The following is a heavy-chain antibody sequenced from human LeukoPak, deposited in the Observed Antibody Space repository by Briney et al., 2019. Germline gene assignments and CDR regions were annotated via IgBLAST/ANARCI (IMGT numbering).Heavy chain of an antibody. V-gene: IGHV4-31*03. Sequence: SETLSLTCTVSGGSISSGGYYWSWIRQHPGKGLEWIGYIYHSGSTYYNPSLKSRVTISVDTSKNQFSLKLSSVTAADTAVYYCARDRYRERHSENWFDPWGQGTLVTVSS. J-gene: IGHJ5*02. CDR1: GGSISSGGYY. D-gene: IGHD3-16*02. CDR2: IYHSGST. CDR3: ARDRYRERHSENWFDP.